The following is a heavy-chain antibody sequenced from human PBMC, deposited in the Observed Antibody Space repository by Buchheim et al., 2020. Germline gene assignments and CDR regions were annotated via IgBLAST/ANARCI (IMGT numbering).Heavy chain of an antibody. D-gene: IGHD3-16*02. CDR2: ISSSGSTI. J-gene: IGHJ5*02. Sequence: EVQLVESGGGLVQPGGSLRLSCAASGFTFSSYEMNWVRQAPGKGLEWVSYISSSGSTIYYADSVKGRFTISRDNAKNSLYLQMNSLRAEDTAVYYCARDNRDYVWGSHRLTNNWFDPWGQGTL. CDR1: GFTFSSYE. V-gene: IGHV3-48*03. CDR3: ARDNRDYVWGSHRLTNNWFDP.